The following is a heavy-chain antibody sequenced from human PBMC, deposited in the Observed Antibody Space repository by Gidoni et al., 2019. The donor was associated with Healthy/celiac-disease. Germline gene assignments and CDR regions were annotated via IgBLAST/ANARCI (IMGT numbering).Heavy chain of an antibody. J-gene: IGHJ6*03. V-gene: IGHV4-4*02. CDR1: GGSISSSNW. CDR3: ARANIVATDYYYYYYMDV. D-gene: IGHD5-12*01. Sequence: QVQLQESGPGLVKPSGTLSLTCAVSGGSISSSNWWSWVRQHPGKGLEWIGEIYHSGSTNYNPSLKSRVTISVDKSKNQFSLKLSSVTAADTAVYYCARANIVATDYYYYYYMDVWGKGTTVTVSS. CDR2: IYHSGST.